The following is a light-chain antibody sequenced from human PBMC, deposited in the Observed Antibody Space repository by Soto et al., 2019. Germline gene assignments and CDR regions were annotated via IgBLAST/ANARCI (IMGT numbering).Light chain of an antibody. CDR1: QSVTDSY. J-gene: IGKJ2*01. V-gene: IGKV3-20*01. CDR2: DAS. CDR3: QQYGSSPYA. Sequence: EIVLTQSPGTLSLSPGERATLSCRASQSVTDSYLAWYQHKPGQAPRLLIYDASTRATAIPARFSGGGSGTDFTLTISSLEPEDFAVYYCQQYGSSPYAFGQGTKLEI.